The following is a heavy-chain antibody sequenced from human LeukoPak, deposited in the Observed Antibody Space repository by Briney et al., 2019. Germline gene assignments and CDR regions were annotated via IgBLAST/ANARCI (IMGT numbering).Heavy chain of an antibody. CDR3: AKDVRIAVPGIPGLVD. CDR1: GFTVSSNY. J-gene: IGHJ4*02. Sequence: PGGSLRLSCAASGFTVSSNYINWVRQAPGKGLEWVSGISGTGGNTHYADSVKGRFTISRDNSKNTLYLQMNSLRAEDTAVYYCAKDVRIAVPGIPGLVDWGQGTLVTVSS. D-gene: IGHD6-19*01. V-gene: IGHV3-23*01. CDR2: ISGTGGNT.